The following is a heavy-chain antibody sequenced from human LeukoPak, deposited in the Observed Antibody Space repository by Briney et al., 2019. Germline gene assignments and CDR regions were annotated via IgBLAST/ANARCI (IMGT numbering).Heavy chain of an antibody. J-gene: IGHJ4*02. CDR2: ISYDGSNK. Sequence: PGRSLRLSCAASGFTFSSYAMHWVRQAPGKGLEWVAVISYDGSNKCYADSVKGRFTIFRDNSKNTLYLQMNSLRAEDTAVYYCARDRRGRVVAAIFDYWGQGTLVTVSS. V-gene: IGHV3-30-3*01. D-gene: IGHD2-15*01. CDR1: GFTFSSYA. CDR3: ARDRRGRVVAAIFDY.